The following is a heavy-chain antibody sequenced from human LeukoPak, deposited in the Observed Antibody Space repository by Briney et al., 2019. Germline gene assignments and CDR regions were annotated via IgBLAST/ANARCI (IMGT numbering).Heavy chain of an antibody. CDR1: GYSISSGYY. V-gene: IGHV4-38-2*02. CDR2: INHSGST. CDR3: ASNYYDSSGYPDY. D-gene: IGHD3-22*01. J-gene: IGHJ4*02. Sequence: SETLSLTCTVSGYSISSGYYWGWIRQPPGKGLEWIGEINHSGSTNYNPSLKSRVTISVDTSKNQFSLKLSSVTAADTAVYYCASNYYDSSGYPDYWGQGTLVTVSS.